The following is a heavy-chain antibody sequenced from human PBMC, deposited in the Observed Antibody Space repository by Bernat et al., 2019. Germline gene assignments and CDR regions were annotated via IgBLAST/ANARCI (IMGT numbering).Heavy chain of an antibody. CDR3: ARGLMTTVTTLDY. CDR2: IWYDGSNK. J-gene: IGHJ4*02. CDR1: GFTFSSYG. Sequence: QVQLVESGGGVVQPGRSLRLSCAASGFTFSSYGMHWVRQAPGKGLEWVAVIWYDGSNKYYADSVKGRFTISRDNSENTLYLQMNSLRAEDTAVYYCARGLMTTVTTLDYWGQGTLVTVSS. D-gene: IGHD4-17*01. V-gene: IGHV3-33*01.